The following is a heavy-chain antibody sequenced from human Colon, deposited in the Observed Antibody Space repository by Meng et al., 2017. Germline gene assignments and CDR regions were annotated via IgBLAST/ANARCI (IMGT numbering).Heavy chain of an antibody. CDR1: GDSISSSTYY. Sequence: SETLSLTCIVSGDSISSSTYYWGWIRQPPGKGLEWIGSIYYGRNACYYPSLKGRATISIDSSKNQLSLKLTSVTAADTAIYYCAREQADGNMGGYWGRGTLVTVSS. D-gene: IGHD6-13*01. CDR3: AREQADGNMGGY. V-gene: IGHV4-39*07. CDR2: IYYGRNA. J-gene: IGHJ1*01.